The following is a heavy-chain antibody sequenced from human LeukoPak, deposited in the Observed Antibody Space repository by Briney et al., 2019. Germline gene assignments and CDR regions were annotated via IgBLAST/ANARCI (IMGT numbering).Heavy chain of an antibody. V-gene: IGHV4-39*01. J-gene: IGHJ4*02. Sequence: PSETLSLTCTVSGGSMSNYYWGWIRQPPGKGLEWIGNIYSSGSTYYNPSLKSRVTISVDTSKNQFSLKLSSVTAADTAVYYCAKTYYYDPFDFWGQGTLVTVSS. CDR2: IYSSGST. CDR1: GGSMSNYY. CDR3: AKTYYYDPFDF. D-gene: IGHD3-22*01.